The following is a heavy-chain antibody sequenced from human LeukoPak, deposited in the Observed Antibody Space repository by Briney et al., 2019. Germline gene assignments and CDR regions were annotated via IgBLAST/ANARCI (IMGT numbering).Heavy chain of an antibody. CDR3: ARADAYCGGDCYSDYYYYYMDV. CDR2: ISAYNGNT. Sequence: GASVKVSCKASGYTFTSYGISWVRQAPGQGLEWMGWISAYNGNTNYAQKLQRRVTMTTDTSTSTAYMELRSLRSDDTAVYYCARADAYCGGDCYSDYYYYYMDVWGKGTTVTVSS. CDR1: GYTFTSYG. D-gene: IGHD2-21*02. V-gene: IGHV1-18*01. J-gene: IGHJ6*03.